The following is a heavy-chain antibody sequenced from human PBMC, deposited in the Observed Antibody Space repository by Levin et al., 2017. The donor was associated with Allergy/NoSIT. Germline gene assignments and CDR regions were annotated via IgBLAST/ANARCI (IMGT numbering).Heavy chain of an antibody. J-gene: IGHJ2*01. V-gene: IGHV3-74*01. CDR3: ARGARYCSGGSCYSGYFDL. CDR1: GFTFSSYW. CDR2: INSDGSST. Sequence: GGSLRLSCAASGFTFSSYWMHWVRQAPGKGLVWVSRINSDGSSTSYADSVKGRFTISRDNAKNTLYLQMNSLRAEDTAVYYCARGARYCSGGSCYSGYFDLWGRGTLVTVSS. D-gene: IGHD2-15*01.